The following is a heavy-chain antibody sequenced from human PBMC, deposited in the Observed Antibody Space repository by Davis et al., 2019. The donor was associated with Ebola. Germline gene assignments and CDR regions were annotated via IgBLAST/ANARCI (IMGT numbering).Heavy chain of an antibody. V-gene: IGHV6-1*01. Sequence: HSQTLSLTCAVSGDSVSLSSSAGWNWIRQSPSGGLEWLGRTYYKSKWYNDYAVSVKSRIIVNLDTSKNQFFLHLNSVTPEDSAVYYCARGWLRTGWDVWGKGTTVTVSS. CDR2: TYYKSKWYN. CDR1: GDSVSLSSSAG. J-gene: IGHJ6*04. D-gene: IGHD5-12*01. CDR3: ARGWLRTGWDV.